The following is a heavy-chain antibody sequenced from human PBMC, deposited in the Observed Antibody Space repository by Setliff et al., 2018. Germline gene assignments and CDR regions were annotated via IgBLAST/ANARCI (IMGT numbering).Heavy chain of an antibody. J-gene: IGHJ4*02. V-gene: IGHV4-61*09. Sequence: SETLSLTCSVSGASISSGNDFWNWIRQPAGKGLEWIGNIYTNGGTDYSPSLRSRVTISLGTSKNQFSLKLSSVTAADTAVYYCARFAGSSWVDYWGQGTLVTVSS. CDR1: GASISSGNDF. CDR2: IYTNGGT. CDR3: ARFAGSSWVDY. D-gene: IGHD6-13*01.